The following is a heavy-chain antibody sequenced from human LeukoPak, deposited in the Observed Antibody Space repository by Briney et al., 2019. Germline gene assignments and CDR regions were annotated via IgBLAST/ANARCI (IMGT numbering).Heavy chain of an antibody. CDR2: ISSSGSTI. J-gene: IGHJ4*02. CDR3: ARTVVGARGY. V-gene: IGHV3-11*01. Sequence: GGSLRLSCAASGFTFNTYAMGWVRQAPGKGLEWVSYISSSGSTIYYADSVKGRFTISRDNAKNSLYLQMNSLRAEDTAVYYCARTVVGARGYWGQGTLVTVSS. CDR1: GFTFNTYA. D-gene: IGHD2-15*01.